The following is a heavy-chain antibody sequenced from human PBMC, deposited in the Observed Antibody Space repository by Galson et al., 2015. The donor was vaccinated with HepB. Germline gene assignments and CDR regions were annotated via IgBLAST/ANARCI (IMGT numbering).Heavy chain of an antibody. V-gene: IGHV3-48*01. CDR3: ARNPASYDYYNMDV. CDR1: GFSFVSHS. J-gene: IGHJ6*02. Sequence: SLRLSCAASGFSFVSHSMNWVRHSPGKGLEWLAYISPGGTKYYADSARGRFTISRDNGKKSMYLHMSSLRVEDTAVYYCARNPASYDYYNMDVWGQGTTVTVSS. D-gene: IGHD2-21*01. CDR2: ISPGGTK.